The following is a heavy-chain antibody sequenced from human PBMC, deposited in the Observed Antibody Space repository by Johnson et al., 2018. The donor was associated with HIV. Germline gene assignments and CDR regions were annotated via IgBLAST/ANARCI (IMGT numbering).Heavy chain of an antibody. CDR3: AKEAAMVQGGAFDI. V-gene: IGHV3-7*05. J-gene: IGHJ3*02. CDR1: GFTFSSYW. CDR2: IKQDGSET. Sequence: VQLVESGGGLVQPGESLRLSCAASGFTFSSYWMTWVRQAPGKGLEWVANIKQDGSETHYVDSVKGRFTISRDNAKNSLYLQMNSLRAEDTALYYCAKEAAMVQGGAFDIWGQGTMVTVSS. D-gene: IGHD3-10*01.